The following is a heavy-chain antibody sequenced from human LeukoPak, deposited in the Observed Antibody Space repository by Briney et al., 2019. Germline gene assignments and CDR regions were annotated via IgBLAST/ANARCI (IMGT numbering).Heavy chain of an antibody. CDR2: IYYSGST. D-gene: IGHD5-18*01. CDR1: GGSISSGGYY. V-gene: IGHV4-31*03. Sequence: PSETLSLTCTVPGGSISSGGYYWSWIRQHPGKGLEWIGYIYYSGSTYYNPSLKSRVTISVDTSKNQFSLKLSSVTAADTAVYYCARDGSRAPYVDTAPSFDYWGQGTLVTVSS. CDR3: ARDGSRAPYVDTAPSFDY. J-gene: IGHJ4*02.